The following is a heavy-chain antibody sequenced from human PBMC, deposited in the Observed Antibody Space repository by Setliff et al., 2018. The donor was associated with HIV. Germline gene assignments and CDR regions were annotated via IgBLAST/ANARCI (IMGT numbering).Heavy chain of an antibody. CDR1: GGSISSNW. D-gene: IGHD3-3*01. J-gene: IGHJ6*03. CDR2: IYHSGST. Sequence: SETLSLTCAVSGGSISSNWWSWVRQSPGKGLEWIGEIYHSGSTHYNPSLKSRVTISVDKSKNQFSLKLSSVTAADTAVYYCARVYYDFWSGYWGYYYYYYMDVWGKGTTVTVSS. CDR3: ARVYYDFWSGYWGYYYYYYMDV. V-gene: IGHV4-4*02.